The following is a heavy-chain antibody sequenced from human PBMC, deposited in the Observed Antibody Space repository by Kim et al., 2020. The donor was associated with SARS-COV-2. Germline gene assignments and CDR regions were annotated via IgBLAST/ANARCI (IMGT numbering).Heavy chain of an antibody. CDR2: INAGNGNT. Sequence: ASVKVSCKASGYTFTSYAMHWVRQAPGQRLEWMGWINAGNGNTKYSQKFQGRVTITRDTSASTAYMELSSLRSEDTAVYYCARDPTMIVVGGDYWGQGTLVTVSS. CDR1: GYTFTSYA. D-gene: IGHD3-22*01. V-gene: IGHV1-3*01. J-gene: IGHJ4*02. CDR3: ARDPTMIVVGGDY.